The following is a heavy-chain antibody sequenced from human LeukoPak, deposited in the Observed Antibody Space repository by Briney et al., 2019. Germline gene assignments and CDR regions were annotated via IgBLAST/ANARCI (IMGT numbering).Heavy chain of an antibody. J-gene: IGHJ4*02. CDR2: IKSKTDGGTT. CDR1: GFTFSNAW. D-gene: IGHD5-18*01. CDR3: TTPIQLWFGGDY. V-gene: IGHV3-15*01. Sequence: PGGSLRLSCAASGFTFSNAWMSWVRQAPGKGLEWVGRIKSKTDGGTTDHAAPVKGRFTISRDDSKNTLYLQMNSLKTEDTAVYYCTTPIQLWFGGDYWGQGTLVTVSS.